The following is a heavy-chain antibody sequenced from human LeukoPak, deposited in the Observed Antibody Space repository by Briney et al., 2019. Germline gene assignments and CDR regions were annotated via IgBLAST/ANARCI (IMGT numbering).Heavy chain of an antibody. J-gene: IGHJ3*02. D-gene: IGHD2-15*01. CDR1: GFTFSSYA. V-gene: IGHV3-23*01. CDR2: ISGSGGST. Sequence: PGGSLRLSCAASGFTFSSYAMSWVRQAPGKGLEWVSAISGSGGSTYYADSVKGRFTISRDNSKNTLYLQMNSLRAEDTAVYYCAKDAGVVVAALDAFDIWGQGTMVTVSS. CDR3: AKDAGVVVAALDAFDI.